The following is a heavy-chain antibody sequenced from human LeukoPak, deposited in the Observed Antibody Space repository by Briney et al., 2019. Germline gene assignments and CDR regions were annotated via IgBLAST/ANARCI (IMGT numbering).Heavy chain of an antibody. CDR1: GYTFTSYY. CDR2: INPSDGST. J-gene: IGHJ3*02. Sequence: ASVKVSCKAPGYTFTSYYMHWVRQAPGQGLEWMGIINPSDGSTGYAQKFQGRVTMTRDTSTSTVYMELSSLRSEDTAVYYCARDEPEVHFHAFESWGQGTMVTVSS. V-gene: IGHV1-46*01. CDR3: ARDEPEVHFHAFES.